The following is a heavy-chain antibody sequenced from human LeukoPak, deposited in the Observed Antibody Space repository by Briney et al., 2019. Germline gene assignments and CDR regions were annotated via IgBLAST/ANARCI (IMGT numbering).Heavy chain of an antibody. CDR3: AKGGDYEFRVAYFDY. V-gene: IGHV3-30*18. D-gene: IGHD4-17*01. Sequence: GGSLRLSCAASGFTFSSYGMHWVRQAPGKGLEWVAVISYDGSNKYYADSVKGRFTISRDNSKNTLYLQMNSLRAEDTAVYYCAKGGDYEFRVAYFDYWGQGTLVTVSS. CDR2: ISYDGSNK. J-gene: IGHJ4*02. CDR1: GFTFSSYG.